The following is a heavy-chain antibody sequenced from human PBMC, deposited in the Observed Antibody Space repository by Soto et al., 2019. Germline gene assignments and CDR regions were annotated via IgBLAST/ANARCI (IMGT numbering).Heavy chain of an antibody. Sequence: QVQLVQSGAEVKKPGASLKISCKASGYTFTSYFMHWVRQAPGQGLEWMGIINPSGGGTNYARKLKGRVTMTRDTSTSTVYMELSGLLSEDTAVYYCARSRDDIRSSATPPTDYWGQGTLVTVSS. CDR2: INPSGGGT. J-gene: IGHJ4*02. D-gene: IGHD2-15*01. CDR3: ARSRDDIRSSATPPTDY. CDR1: GYTFTSYF. V-gene: IGHV1-46*04.